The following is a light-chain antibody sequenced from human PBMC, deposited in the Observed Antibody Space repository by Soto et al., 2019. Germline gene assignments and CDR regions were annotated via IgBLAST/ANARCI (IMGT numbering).Light chain of an antibody. CDR2: GAS. CDR1: QSVPSKY. V-gene: IGKV3-20*01. J-gene: IGKJ1*01. CDR3: QQYGTSPRT. Sequence: EIVMTQSPATLSVSPGERATLSCRASQSVPSKYLAWYQQNPGQAPRLLIYGASNRATGIPDKFSGSGSGTDFTLTISRLEPEDFAVYYCQQYGTSPRTFGQGTKVDI.